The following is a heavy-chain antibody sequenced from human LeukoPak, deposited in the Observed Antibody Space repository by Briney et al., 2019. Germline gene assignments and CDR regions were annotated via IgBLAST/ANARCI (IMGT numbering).Heavy chain of an antibody. V-gene: IGHV5-51*01. D-gene: IGHD3-10*01. J-gene: IGHJ5*02. CDR2: IYPGDSDI. CDR1: GYSFTRYW. CDR3: ARHLRGLDL. Sequence: GESLKISCKGSGYSFTRYWIGWVRQMPGRGLEWMGIIYPGDSDIRYSPSFQGQVTISADKSITTAFLQWSSLKASDTAVYYCARHLRGLDLWGQGTLVTVSS.